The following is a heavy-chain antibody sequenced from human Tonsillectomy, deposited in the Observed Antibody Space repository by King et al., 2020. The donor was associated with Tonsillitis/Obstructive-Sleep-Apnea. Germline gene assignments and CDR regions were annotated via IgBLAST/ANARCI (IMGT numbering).Heavy chain of an antibody. CDR3: ARAGYSSSWSLFDY. V-gene: IGHV3-53*01. CDR2: LYSGGST. D-gene: IGHD6-13*01. CDR1: GLTVSSNY. J-gene: IGHJ4*02. Sequence: VQLVESGGGLIQPGGSLRLSCAASGLTVSSNYMSWVRQAPGKGLEWVSVLYSGGSTYYADSVKGRFTISRDNSKNTLYLQMNSLRAEDTAVYYCARAGYSSSWSLFDYWGQGTLVTVSS.